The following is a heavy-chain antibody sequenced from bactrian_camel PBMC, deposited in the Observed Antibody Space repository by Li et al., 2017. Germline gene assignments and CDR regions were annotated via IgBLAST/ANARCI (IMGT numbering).Heavy chain of an antibody. D-gene: IGHD2*01. CDR1: GFTFSSYY. V-gene: IGHV3S67*01. CDR3: AVDGGYYSYKHWADFGY. Sequence: VQLVESGGGLVRPGGSLRLSCVASGFTFSSYYMNWVRQAPGKERELVSRISSDGTTTYADSVKGRFTISRDNAKNTAYLEMNSLKSEDTALYYCAVDGGYYSYKHWADFGYWGQGTQVTVS. CDR2: ISSDGTT. J-gene: IGHJ6*01.